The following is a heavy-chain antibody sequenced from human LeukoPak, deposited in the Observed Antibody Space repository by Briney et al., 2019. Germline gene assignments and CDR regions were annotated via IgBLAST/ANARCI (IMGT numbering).Heavy chain of an antibody. V-gene: IGHV4-4*07. D-gene: IGHD5-18*01. CDR1: GGSISSYY. CDR2: IYTSGST. J-gene: IGHJ4*02. CDR3: ARQGGSYGYYYFDY. Sequence: SETLSLTCTVSGGSISSYYWSWIRQPAGKGLEWIGRIYTSGSTNYNPSLKSRVTMSVDASKNQFSLKLSSVTAADTAVYYCARQGGSYGYYYFDYWGQGTLVTVSS.